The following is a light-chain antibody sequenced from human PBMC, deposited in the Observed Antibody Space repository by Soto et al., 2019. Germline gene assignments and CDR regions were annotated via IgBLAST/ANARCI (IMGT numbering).Light chain of an antibody. CDR3: QQYYNCPRT. CDR2: GAS. J-gene: IGKJ1*01. CDR1: QSLGSD. Sequence: EIVLTQSPSTLSLSPGERATLSCRASQSLGSDLAWYQQKPGQAPRLLIFGASARPTGIPARISGSGSGTEFTLTISSLRSEDFAVYFCQQYYNCPRTFGQGTKVDIK. V-gene: IGKV3-15*01.